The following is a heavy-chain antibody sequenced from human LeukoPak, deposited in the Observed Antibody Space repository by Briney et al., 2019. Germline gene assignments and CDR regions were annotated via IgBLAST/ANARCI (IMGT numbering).Heavy chain of an antibody. Sequence: ASVKVSCKASGYTFTGYYMHWVRQAPGQGLEWMGWINPNSGGTNYAQKFQGRVTMTRDTSISTAYMELSSLRPEDTAVYYCTSFVRGNAFDIWGQGTMVTVSS. CDR1: GYTFTGYY. V-gene: IGHV1-2*02. D-gene: IGHD3-10*01. CDR3: TSFVRGNAFDI. CDR2: INPNSGGT. J-gene: IGHJ3*02.